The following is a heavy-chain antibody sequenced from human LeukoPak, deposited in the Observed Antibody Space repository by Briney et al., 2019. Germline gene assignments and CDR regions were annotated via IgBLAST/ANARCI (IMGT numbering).Heavy chain of an antibody. V-gene: IGHV3-23*01. D-gene: IGHD3-22*01. CDR2: ISGSGFST. CDR1: GFTFSIFG. CDR3: AKDRTSYESIDN. J-gene: IGHJ4*02. Sequence: GGSLRLSCAASGFTFSIFGMSWVRQAPGKGLEWVSAISGSGFSTYYADSVKGRFTISRDNSKNTLYLQMNSLRAEDTAVYYCAKDRTSYESIDNWGQGTLVIVSS.